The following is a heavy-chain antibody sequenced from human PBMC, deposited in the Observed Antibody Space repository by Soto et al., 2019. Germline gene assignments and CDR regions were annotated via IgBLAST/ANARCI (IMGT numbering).Heavy chain of an antibody. D-gene: IGHD1-1*01. CDR3: ARWPQLEPRYDY. CDR2: IYYSGST. CDR1: GGSISSGGYY. Sequence: QVQLQESGPGLVKPSQTLSLTCTGSGGSISSGGYYWSWIRQHPGKGLEWIGYIYYSGSTYYNPSLKSRVTISVDTSKNQVFLKLSSVTAEDTAVYYCARWPQLEPRYDYWGQGTLVTVSS. J-gene: IGHJ4*02. V-gene: IGHV4-31*03.